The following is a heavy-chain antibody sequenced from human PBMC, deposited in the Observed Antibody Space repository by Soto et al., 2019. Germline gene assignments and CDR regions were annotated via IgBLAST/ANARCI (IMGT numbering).Heavy chain of an antibody. V-gene: IGHV3-30*14. Sequence: LRLSCAASGFIFSNYAMHWVRQTPGTGLEWVSVISFDGTNTYLAESVKGRFTISRDHAKNSVDLLMDSLRPDDTALYFCAVSSPDIVVLPSSIYFTSWGPGTLVTVSS. D-gene: IGHD2-15*01. CDR2: ISFDGTNT. CDR3: AVSSPDIVVLPSSIYFTS. J-gene: IGHJ4*02. CDR1: GFIFSNYA.